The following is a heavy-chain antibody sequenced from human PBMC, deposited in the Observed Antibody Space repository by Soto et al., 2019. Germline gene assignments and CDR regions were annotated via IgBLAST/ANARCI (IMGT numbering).Heavy chain of an antibody. V-gene: IGHV2-26*01. CDR1: GFSLTDTRVG. CDR2: IISNDDK. CDR3: ARALFYSDSDGYYFEFDY. D-gene: IGHD3-22*01. Sequence: SGPTLVNPTETLTLTCSVSGFSLTDTRVGVSWIRQAPGKALEWLAHIISNDDKSYSTSLKSRLTISKDTSKSQVVLRMTNMDPVDTGRYYCARALFYSDSDGYYFEFDYWGPGTPVTVSS. J-gene: IGHJ4*02.